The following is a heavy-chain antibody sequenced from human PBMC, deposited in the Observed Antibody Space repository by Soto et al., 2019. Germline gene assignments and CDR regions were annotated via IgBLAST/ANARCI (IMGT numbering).Heavy chain of an antibody. CDR3: ARDPPPPGY. Sequence: QVQLVQSGAEVKKPGASVKVSCKASGYTFASYAISWMRQAPGQGLEWMGWISAYNGNTNYAQKLQGRVTMTTDTPTSTAYMELTSLRSDDTAVYSCARDPPPPGYWGQGTLVTVSS. CDR1: GYTFASYA. V-gene: IGHV1-18*01. D-gene: IGHD2-2*01. CDR2: ISAYNGNT. J-gene: IGHJ4*02.